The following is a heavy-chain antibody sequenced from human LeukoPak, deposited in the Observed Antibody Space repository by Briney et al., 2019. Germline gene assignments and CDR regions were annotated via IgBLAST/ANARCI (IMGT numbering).Heavy chain of an antibody. CDR1: GFTFSNYW. CDR2: IQDDGSGK. D-gene: IGHD6-6*01. V-gene: IGHV3-7*05. J-gene: IGHJ4*02. Sequence: GSLRLSCTASGFTFSNYWMSWVRQAPGKGLEWVANIQDDGSGKYYVDSVRGRFTISRDNSNNALYLQMDSLRTEDTAVYYCANWIGSSSRDYWGQGTLVTVSS. CDR3: ANWIGSSSRDY.